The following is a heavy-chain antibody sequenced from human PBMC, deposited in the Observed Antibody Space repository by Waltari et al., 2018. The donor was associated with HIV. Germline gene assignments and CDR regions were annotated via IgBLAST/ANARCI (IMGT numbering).Heavy chain of an antibody. CDR1: GYTFTSYF. J-gene: IGHJ4*02. V-gene: IGHV1-46*01. Sequence: QVQLVQSGAEVKKPGASVKVSCKASGYTFTSYFMHWVRQAPGQGLEWMGIINPRGGSTRYAQKFQGRVTMTRDTSTSTVYMELSSLRSEDTAVYYCARDVVRGEPSFSLNYWGQGTLVTVSS. D-gene: IGHD3-10*01. CDR2: INPRGGST. CDR3: ARDVVRGEPSFSLNY.